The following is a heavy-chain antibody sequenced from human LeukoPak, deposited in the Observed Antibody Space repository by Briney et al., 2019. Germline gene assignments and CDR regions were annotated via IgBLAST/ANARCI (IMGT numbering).Heavy chain of an antibody. V-gene: IGHV3-30-3*01. J-gene: IGHJ4*02. CDR3: ARDFSTKYSQDY. CDR1: GFSFSHYA. CDR2: ISYDGNVK. Sequence: PGGSLRLSCAASGFSFSHYALHWVRQAPGKGLEWLASISYDGNVKYYADSVKGRFTVSRDDSKITLYLQMTSLRTEDTALYYCARDFSTKYSQDYWGQGTLVTVSS. D-gene: IGHD5-18*01.